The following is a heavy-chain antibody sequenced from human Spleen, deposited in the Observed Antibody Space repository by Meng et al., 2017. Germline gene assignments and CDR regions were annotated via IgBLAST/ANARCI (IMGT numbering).Heavy chain of an antibody. V-gene: IGHV4-59*12. CDR3: ARNQYSSGLDDAFDI. J-gene: IGHJ3*02. CDR1: GGSISSYY. D-gene: IGHD6-19*01. CDR2: ISYSGSA. Sequence: SETLSLTCTVSGGSISSYYWSWIRQAPGKGLEWIGYISYSGSALYNPSLKSRVTISVDTSKNQFSLKLSSVTPEDTAVYYCARNQYSSGLDDAFDIWGQGTMVTVSS.